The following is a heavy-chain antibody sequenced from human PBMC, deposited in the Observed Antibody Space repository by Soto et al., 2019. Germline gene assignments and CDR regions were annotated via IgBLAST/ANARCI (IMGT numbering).Heavy chain of an antibody. CDR1: GFSLSTSGVG. Sequence: QITLKESGPTLVKPTQTLTLTCTFSGFSLSTSGVGVGWIRQPPGKALEWLALIYWDDDKGYSPSLKSRLTITKDTSKNQVVLTMTNMYPVDTATYYCGHMDTTVTRRWGQRILVTVSS. D-gene: IGHD4-17*01. CDR2: IYWDDDK. CDR3: GHMDTTVTRR. V-gene: IGHV2-5*02. J-gene: IGHJ4*02.